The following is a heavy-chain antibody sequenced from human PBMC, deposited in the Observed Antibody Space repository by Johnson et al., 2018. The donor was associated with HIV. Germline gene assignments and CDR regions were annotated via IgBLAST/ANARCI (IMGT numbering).Heavy chain of an antibody. D-gene: IGHD2-2*01. CDR3: ARDSLVEFMRQALDM. CDR2: ISSSGDII. CDR1: GFTFSDYY. J-gene: IGHJ3*02. Sequence: QVQLVESGGGLVKPGGSLRLSCAASGFTFSDYYMTWIRQAPGKGLEWLSFISSSGDIIRYADSVKGRFTISRDNAKDSLYLQMNSLRAEDTAVYYCARDSLVEFMRQALDMWGEGIMVTVSS. V-gene: IGHV3-11*04.